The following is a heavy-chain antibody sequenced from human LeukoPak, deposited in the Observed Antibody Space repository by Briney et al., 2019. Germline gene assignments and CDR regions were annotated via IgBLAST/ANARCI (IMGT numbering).Heavy chain of an antibody. Sequence: ASVKVSCKTSGYTFTDYYIHWVRQAPGQGLEWMGWMNPNSGNTGYAQKFQGKVTMTRDTSINTAHMELHSLRSEDTAVYYCARGYSPSIRTTGNDYWGQGTLVTVSS. CDR1: GYTFTDYY. D-gene: IGHD1-1*01. CDR3: ARGYSPSIRTTGNDY. CDR2: MNPNSGNT. V-gene: IGHV1-8*02. J-gene: IGHJ4*02.